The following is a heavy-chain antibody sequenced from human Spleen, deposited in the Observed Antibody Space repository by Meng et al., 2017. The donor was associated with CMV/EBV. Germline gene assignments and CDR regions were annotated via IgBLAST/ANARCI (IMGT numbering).Heavy chain of an antibody. V-gene: IGHV4-59*08. CDR3: ARRTMIGPDFDY. Sequence: GSLRLSCTVSGGSISSYYWSWIRQPPGKGLEWIGYIYYSGSTNYNPSLKSRVTISVDTSKNQFSLKLSSVTAADTAVYYCARRTMIGPDFDYWGQGTLVTVSS. D-gene: IGHD3-22*01. CDR1: GGSISSYY. CDR2: IYYSGST. J-gene: IGHJ4*02.